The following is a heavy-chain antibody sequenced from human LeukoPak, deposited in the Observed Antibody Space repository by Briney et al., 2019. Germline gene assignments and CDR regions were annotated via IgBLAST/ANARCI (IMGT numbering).Heavy chain of an antibody. J-gene: IGHJ3*02. CDR1: GFTFSSYS. CDR3: ARDGVATIFGVVIDAFDI. V-gene: IGHV3-48*02. CDR2: IGSSSSTI. Sequence: PGGSLRLSCAASGFTFSSYSMIWVRQAPGKGREWVSYIGSSSSTIYYAYSVKGRFTIARDNAKNSLYLQMNSLRDEDTAVYYCARDGVATIFGVVIDAFDIWGQGTMVTVSS. D-gene: IGHD3-3*01.